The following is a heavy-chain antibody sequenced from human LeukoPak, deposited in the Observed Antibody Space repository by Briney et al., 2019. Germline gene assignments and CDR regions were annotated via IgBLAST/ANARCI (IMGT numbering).Heavy chain of an antibody. CDR1: GFTFSSYG. Sequence: GGSLRLSCAASGFTFSSYGMHWVRQAPGKGLEWVAFIRYDGSNKYYADSVKGRFTISRDNSKNTLYLQTNSLRAEDTAVYYCAKEQQLLKTFDYWGQGTLVTVSS. D-gene: IGHD6-13*01. CDR3: AKEQQLLKTFDY. V-gene: IGHV3-30*02. J-gene: IGHJ4*02. CDR2: IRYDGSNK.